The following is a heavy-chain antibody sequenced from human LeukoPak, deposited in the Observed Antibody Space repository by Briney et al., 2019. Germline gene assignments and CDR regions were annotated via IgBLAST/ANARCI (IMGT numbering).Heavy chain of an antibody. Sequence: GGSLRLSCAASGFTVSSNYMSWVRQAPGKGLDWVSVIYSGGSTYYADSVKGRFTISRDNSKNTLYLQMNSLRAEDTAVYYCARSLFYTAMAVLNWGQGTLVTISS. D-gene: IGHD5-18*01. CDR1: GFTVSSNY. V-gene: IGHV3-53*01. CDR2: IYSGGST. CDR3: ARSLFYTAMAVLN. J-gene: IGHJ4*02.